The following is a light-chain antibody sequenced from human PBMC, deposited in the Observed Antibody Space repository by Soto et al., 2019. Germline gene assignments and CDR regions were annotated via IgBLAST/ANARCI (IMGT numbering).Light chain of an antibody. CDR2: EAT. V-gene: IGLV2-23*01. Sequence: QSALTQPASVSGSPEQSITISCTGTSNDVGRYNLVSWYQQNPGKAPKVMIYEATKRPSGVSNRFSGSKSGNTASLTISGLQAEDEADYYCCAYAGSGTVVFGGGTKVTVL. CDR3: CAYAGSGTVV. J-gene: IGLJ3*02. CDR1: SNDVGRYNL.